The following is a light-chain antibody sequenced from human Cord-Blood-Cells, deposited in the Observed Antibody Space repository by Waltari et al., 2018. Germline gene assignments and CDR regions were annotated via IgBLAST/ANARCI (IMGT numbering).Light chain of an antibody. J-gene: IGKJ4*01. CDR2: AAS. Sequence: DIQMTHSPSSLSASVVDRVTITCRASQSISSYLNWYQQKPGKAPKLLIYAASSLQSGVPSRFSCSGSGTDFTLTISSLQPEDFATYYCQQSYSTLSFGGGTKVEIK. V-gene: IGKV1-39*01. CDR1: QSISSY. CDR3: QQSYSTLS.